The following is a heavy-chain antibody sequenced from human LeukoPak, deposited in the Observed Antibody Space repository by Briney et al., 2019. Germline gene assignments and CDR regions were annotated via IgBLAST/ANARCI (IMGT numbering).Heavy chain of an antibody. V-gene: IGHV3-43*02. CDR2: INENGDIA. Sequence: GGSLRLSCAASGFTFDDYAMHWVRQGPGKSLEWVSLINENGDIAYYGDSVRGRFTVSRDNAKNSLYLQMNSLTTEDTALYYCAKARWAPNFDYWGQGTVVTVSS. D-gene: IGHD5-24*01. CDR3: AKARWAPNFDY. J-gene: IGHJ4*02. CDR1: GFTFDDYA.